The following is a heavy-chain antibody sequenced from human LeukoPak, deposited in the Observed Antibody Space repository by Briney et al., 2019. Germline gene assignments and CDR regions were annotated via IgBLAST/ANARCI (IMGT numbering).Heavy chain of an antibody. J-gene: IGHJ4*02. V-gene: IGHV4-39*07. CDR1: GLTFSSYA. CDR2: MYSSGST. CDR3: ARSGSGYLRYYFDY. D-gene: IGHD5-12*01. Sequence: GSLRLSCAASGLTFSSYAMSWVRQAPGKGLEWIGSMYSSGSTYYNPSLKSRVTISVDTSKNQFSLKLSSVTAADTAVYYCARSGSGYLRYYFDYWGQGTLVTVSS.